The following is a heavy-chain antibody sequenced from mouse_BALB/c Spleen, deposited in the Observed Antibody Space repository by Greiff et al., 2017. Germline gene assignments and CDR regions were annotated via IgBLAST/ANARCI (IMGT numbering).Heavy chain of an antibody. V-gene: IGHV1-77*01. CDR3: AREDWYFDV. CDR2: IYPGSGST. CDR1: GYTFTDYV. J-gene: IGHJ1*01. Sequence: QVQLKQSGPELVKPGASVKMSCKASGYTFTDYVISWVKQRTGQGLEWIGEIYPGSGSTYYNEKFKGKATLTADKSSNTAYMQLSSLTSEDSAVYFCAREDWYFDVWGAGTTVTVSS.